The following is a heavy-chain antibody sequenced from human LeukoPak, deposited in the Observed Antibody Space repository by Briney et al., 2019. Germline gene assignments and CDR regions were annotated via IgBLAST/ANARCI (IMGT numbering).Heavy chain of an antibody. CDR1: GFTFSSYS. Sequence: GGSLRLSCAASGFTFSSYSMNWVRQALGKGLEWVSVIYSGGSTYYADSVKGRFTISRDNSKNTLYLQMNSLRAEDTAVYYCARDSTSGWYDPWGQGTLVTVSS. J-gene: IGHJ5*02. CDR2: IYSGGST. CDR3: ARDSTSGWYDP. V-gene: IGHV3-53*01. D-gene: IGHD1-14*01.